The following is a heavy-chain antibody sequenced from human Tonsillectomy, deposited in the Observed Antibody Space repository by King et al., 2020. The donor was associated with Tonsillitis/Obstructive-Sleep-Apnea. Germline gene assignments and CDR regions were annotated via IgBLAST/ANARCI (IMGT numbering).Heavy chain of an antibody. J-gene: IGHJ4*02. CDR2: INPSGGST. V-gene: IGHV1-46*01. CDR1: GYTFTSYY. D-gene: IGHD6-6*01. CDR3: ARDGMVATRPLDY. Sequence: QLVQSGAEVKKPGASVKVSCKASGYTFTSYYIHWVRQAPGQGLEWMGIINPSGGSTSYAQKFQGRVTMTRDTSTSTVYMELRSLRSEETAVYYCARDGMVATRPLDYWGQGTLVTVSS.